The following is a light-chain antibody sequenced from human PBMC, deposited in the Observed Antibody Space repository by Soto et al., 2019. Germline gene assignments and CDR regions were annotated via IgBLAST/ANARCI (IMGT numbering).Light chain of an antibody. Sequence: EIVLTQSPGTLSLSPGERATLSCRASQSVSSSFLAWYQQKPGQAPRLLIYGASSRATGIPDRFSGSGSGTSFTLTISRLEPEDVGVYYWQQYGSSPLTFGGGTKVEIK. CDR2: GAS. V-gene: IGKV3-20*01. CDR3: QQYGSSPLT. CDR1: QSVSSSF. J-gene: IGKJ4*01.